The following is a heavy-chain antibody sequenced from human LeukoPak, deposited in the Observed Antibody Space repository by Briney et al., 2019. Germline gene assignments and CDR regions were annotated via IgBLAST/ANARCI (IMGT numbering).Heavy chain of an antibody. J-gene: IGHJ1*01. CDR1: GGSFSGYY. CDR2: IYYSGTS. CDR3: ARGPTLKYFHH. Sequence: SETLSLTCAVYGGSFSGYYWSWIRQPPGKGLEWIGTIYYSGTSYYNPSLKSRVTISVDTSKNQFSLELSSMTAADTAVYYCARGPTLKYFHHWGQGTLVSVSS. V-gene: IGHV4-34*01.